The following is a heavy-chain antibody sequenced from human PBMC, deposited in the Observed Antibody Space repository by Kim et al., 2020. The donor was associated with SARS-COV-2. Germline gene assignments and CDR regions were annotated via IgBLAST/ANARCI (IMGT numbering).Heavy chain of an antibody. J-gene: IGHJ6*02. CDR1: GGSISSSNW. CDR2: IYHSGST. V-gene: IGHV4-4*02. Sequence: TLSLTCAVSGGSISSSNWWSWVRQPPGKGLEWIGEIYHSGSTNYNPSLKSRVTISVDKSKNQFSLKLSSVTAADTAVYYCARVNCSSTSCYPPPPGMDVWGQGTTVTVSS. CDR3: ARVNCSSTSCYPPPPGMDV. D-gene: IGHD2-2*01.